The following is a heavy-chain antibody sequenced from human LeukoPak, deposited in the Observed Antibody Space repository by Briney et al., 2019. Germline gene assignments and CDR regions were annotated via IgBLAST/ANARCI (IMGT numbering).Heavy chain of an antibody. D-gene: IGHD3-10*01. V-gene: IGHV3-21*01. CDR1: GFTFSSYS. Sequence: GGPLRLSCAASGFTFSSYSMNWARQAPGKGLEWVSSISSSGSNIYYADSVKGRITISRDNAKNSVYLQMNSLRAEDTAVYYCAKGYYYYGSGSYSDYWGQGTLVTVSS. CDR3: AKGYYYYGSGSYSDY. J-gene: IGHJ4*02. CDR2: ISSSGSNI.